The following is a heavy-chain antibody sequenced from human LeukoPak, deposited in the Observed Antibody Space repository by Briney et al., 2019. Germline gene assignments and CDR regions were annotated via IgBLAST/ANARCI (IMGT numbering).Heavy chain of an antibody. CDR2: IYYSGST. CDR3: ARTYYYGSGSHSLYYYYYMDV. J-gene: IGHJ6*03. V-gene: IGHV4-39*07. Sequence: KPSETLSLTCTVSGGSISSSSYYWGWIRQPPGKGLEWIGSIYYSGSTNYNPSLKSRVTISVDTSKNQFSLKLSSVTAADTAVYYCARTYYYGSGSHSLYYYYYMDVWGKGTTVTISS. CDR1: GGSISSSSYY. D-gene: IGHD3-10*01.